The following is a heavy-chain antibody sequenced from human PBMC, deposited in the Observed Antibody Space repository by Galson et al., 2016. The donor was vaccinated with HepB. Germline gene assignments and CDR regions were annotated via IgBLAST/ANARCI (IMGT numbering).Heavy chain of an antibody. CDR3: AKDHGGYSGFDY. V-gene: IGHV3-43*01. CDR1: GFTFGTYT. Sequence: SLRLSCAASGFTFGTYTMHWTRQAPGEGLQWVSLITGDRANAYYADSVKGRFTISRDNRKNSLYLQMNSLRTEDTALYYCAKDHGGYSGFDYWGQGTLVTVSS. D-gene: IGHD4-23*01. J-gene: IGHJ4*02. CDR2: ITGDRANA.